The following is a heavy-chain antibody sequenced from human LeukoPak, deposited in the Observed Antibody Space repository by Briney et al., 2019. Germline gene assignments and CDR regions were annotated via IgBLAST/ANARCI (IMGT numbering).Heavy chain of an antibody. CDR3: ARGRDRGASTPFDY. J-gene: IGHJ4*02. CDR2: INSNSGAT. D-gene: IGHD1-26*01. V-gene: IGHV1-2*02. CDR1: GYTFTDYY. Sequence: GASVKVSCKASGYTFTDYYMHWVRQAPGQGPEWMGWINSNSGATNYQGRVTMTRDTSISTVYMELSSLRSDDTAVYYCARGRDRGASTPFDYWGQGTLVTVSS.